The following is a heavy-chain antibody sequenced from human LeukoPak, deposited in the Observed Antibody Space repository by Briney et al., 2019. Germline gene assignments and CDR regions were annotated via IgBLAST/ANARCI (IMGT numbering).Heavy chain of an antibody. Sequence: GGSLRLSCAASGFTFSSYSMNWVRQAPGKGPEWVSSISSSSSYIYYADSVKGRFTISRDNAKNSLYLQMNSLRAEDTAVYYCARDSDSSGYYTYFDYWGQGTLVTVSS. CDR1: GFTFSSYS. CDR2: ISSSSSYI. CDR3: ARDSDSSGYYTYFDY. D-gene: IGHD3-22*01. J-gene: IGHJ4*02. V-gene: IGHV3-21*01.